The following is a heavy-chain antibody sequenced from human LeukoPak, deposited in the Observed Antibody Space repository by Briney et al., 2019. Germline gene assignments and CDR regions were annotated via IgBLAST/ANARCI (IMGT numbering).Heavy chain of an antibody. Sequence: ASVKVSCKASGYTFTGYYMHWVRQAPGQGLEWMGWINPNSGGTNYAQKFQGWVTMTRDTSISTAYMELSRLRSDDTAVYYRARGSRPDSSSWYQWSEYFQHWGQGTLVTVSS. CDR1: GYTFTGYY. J-gene: IGHJ1*01. V-gene: IGHV1-2*04. CDR3: ARGSRPDSSSWYQWSEYFQH. D-gene: IGHD6-13*01. CDR2: INPNSGGT.